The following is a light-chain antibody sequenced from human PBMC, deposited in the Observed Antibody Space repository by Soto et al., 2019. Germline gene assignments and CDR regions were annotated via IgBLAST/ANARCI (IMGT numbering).Light chain of an antibody. CDR3: LQHNTYPWT. CDR1: QSISSY. CDR2: AAS. J-gene: IGKJ1*01. Sequence: DIQMTQSPSSLSASVGDRVTITFRVSQSISSYLNWYQQKPGKAPKLLIYAASSLQSGVPSRFSGSGSGTEFTLTISSLQPEDFATYYCLQHNTYPWTFGQGTKVDI. V-gene: IGKV1-17*01.